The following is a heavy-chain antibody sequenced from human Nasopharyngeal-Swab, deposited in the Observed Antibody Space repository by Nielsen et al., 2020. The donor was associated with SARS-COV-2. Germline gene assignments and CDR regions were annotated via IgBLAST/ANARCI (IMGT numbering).Heavy chain of an antibody. CDR1: GFTFSSYG. V-gene: IGHV3-30*18. J-gene: IGHJ4*02. CDR2: ISYDGSNK. Sequence: GESLKISCAASGFTFSSYGMHWVRQAPGKGPEWVAVISYDGSNKYYADSMKGRFTISRDNSKNTLYLQMNSLRAEDTAVYYCAKDREATYYYGSGSFDYWGQGTLVTVSS. D-gene: IGHD3-10*01. CDR3: AKDREATYYYGSGSFDY.